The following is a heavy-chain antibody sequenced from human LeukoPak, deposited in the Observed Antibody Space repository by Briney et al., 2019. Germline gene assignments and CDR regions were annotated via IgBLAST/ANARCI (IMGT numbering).Heavy chain of an antibody. V-gene: IGHV4-39*07. CDR2: IYYSGST. CDR3: AGGPGRDRIPNWFDP. D-gene: IGHD1-14*01. Sequence: PSETLSLTCTVSGGSISSSSYYWGWIRQPPGKGLEWIGSIYYSGSTYYNPSLKSRVTISVDTSNNQFSLKLSSVTAADTAVYCCAGGPGRDRIPNWFDPWGQGTLVTVSA. J-gene: IGHJ5*02. CDR1: GGSISSSSYY.